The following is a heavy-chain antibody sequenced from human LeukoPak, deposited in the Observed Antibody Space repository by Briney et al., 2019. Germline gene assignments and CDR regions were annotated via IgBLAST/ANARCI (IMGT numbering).Heavy chain of an antibody. CDR3: ARDLLAGQLLPYFDY. CDR2: IKQDGSEK. Sequence: GGSLRLSCAASGFTFSSYWMSWVRQAPGKGLEWVANIKQDGSEKYYVDSVKGRFTISRDNAKNSLYLQMNGLRAEDTAVYYCARDLLAGQLLPYFDYWGQGTLVTVSS. J-gene: IGHJ4*02. D-gene: IGHD2-2*01. CDR1: GFTFSSYW. V-gene: IGHV3-7*01.